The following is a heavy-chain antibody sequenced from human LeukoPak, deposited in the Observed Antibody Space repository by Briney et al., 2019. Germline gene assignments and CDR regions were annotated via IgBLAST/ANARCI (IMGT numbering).Heavy chain of an antibody. J-gene: IGHJ4*02. D-gene: IGHD3-22*01. CDR2: ISAYNGNT. CDR1: GYTFTSYG. Sequence: ASVKVSCKASGYTFTSYGISWVRQAPGQGLEWMGWISAYNGNTNYAQKLQGRVTMTTDTSTSTAYMELRSLRSDDTAVYYCARDPPTYYYDSSGLDYWGQGTLVTVSS. V-gene: IGHV1-18*01. CDR3: ARDPPTYYYDSSGLDY.